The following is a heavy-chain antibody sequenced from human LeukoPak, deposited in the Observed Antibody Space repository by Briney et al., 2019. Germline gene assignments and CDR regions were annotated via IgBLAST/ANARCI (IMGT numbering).Heavy chain of an antibody. Sequence: GGSLRLSCAASGVIFNTYSMNWVRQAPGKGLEWVSSISSSSNYIYYADSVRGRFSISRDNAKHSLYLQMSSLRVEDTAVYFCVTDCPDASMVGPLWGQGTLVTVSS. D-gene: IGHD2-8*01. CDR3: VTDCPDASMVGPL. CDR1: GVIFNTYS. CDR2: ISSSSNYI. V-gene: IGHV3-21*01. J-gene: IGHJ4*02.